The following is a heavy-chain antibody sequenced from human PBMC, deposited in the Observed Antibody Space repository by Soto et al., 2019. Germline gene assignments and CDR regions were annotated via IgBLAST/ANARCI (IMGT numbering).Heavy chain of an antibody. CDR1: GQTLTESS. CDR3: ANQRLRELES. V-gene: IGHV1-24*01. J-gene: IGHJ4*02. CDR2: YDPEDGET. Sequence: QVQLVQSGAEVKKPGASVKVSCRVSGQTLTESSIHWVRQAPGKGLEWMGGYDPEDGETIYAQKIQGRVIMTEDTSTDTAYMEMTSLRSEDTAVYYCANQRLRELESWGQGTLVTVSS.